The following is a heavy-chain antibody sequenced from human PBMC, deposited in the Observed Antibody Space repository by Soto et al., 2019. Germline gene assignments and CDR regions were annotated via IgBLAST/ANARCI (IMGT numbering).Heavy chain of an antibody. CDR3: ARDWDTMVRGVIRPNWFDP. J-gene: IGHJ5*02. Sequence: VASVKFSCKASGYTFTSYGISWVRQAPGQGLEWMGWISAYNGNTNYAQKVQGRVIMTTDTSTSTAYMELGSLRSDDTAVYYCARDWDTMVRGVIRPNWFDPWGQGTLVTVSS. CDR2: ISAYNGNT. V-gene: IGHV1-18*04. CDR1: GYTFTSYG. D-gene: IGHD3-10*01.